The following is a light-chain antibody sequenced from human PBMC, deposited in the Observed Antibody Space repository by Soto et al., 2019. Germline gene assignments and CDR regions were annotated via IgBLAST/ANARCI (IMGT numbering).Light chain of an antibody. CDR1: ESVSSK. CDR3: HQYNSWPPGT. V-gene: IGKV3-15*01. J-gene: IGKJ2*01. CDR2: DAS. Sequence: EIVMTQSPATLSVSPGERATLSCRASESVSSKLVWYQKKPGQAPRLLIHDASTRATGIPARFSGSGSGTEFTLTISSLQSEDFALYYCHQYNSWPPGTFGQGTKVDIK.